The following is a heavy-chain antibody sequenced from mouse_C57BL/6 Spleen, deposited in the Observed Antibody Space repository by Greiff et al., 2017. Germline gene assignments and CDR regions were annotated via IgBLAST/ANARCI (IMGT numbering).Heavy chain of an antibody. D-gene: IGHD1-1*01. J-gene: IGHJ1*03. Sequence: VQLQQSGPELVKPGASVKIPCKASGYTFTDYNMDWVKQSHGKSLEWIGDINPNNGGTIYNQKFKGKATLTVDKSSSTAYLELRSLTSEDTAVYYCARGDYGSSYWYFDGWGTGTTVTVSS. CDR3: ARGDYGSSYWYFDG. CDR1: GYTFTDYN. V-gene: IGHV1-18*01. CDR2: INPNNGGT.